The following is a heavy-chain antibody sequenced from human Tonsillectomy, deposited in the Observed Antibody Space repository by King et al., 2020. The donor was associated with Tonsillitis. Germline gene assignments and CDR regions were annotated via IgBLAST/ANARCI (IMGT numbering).Heavy chain of an antibody. D-gene: IGHD6-13*01. CDR1: GGSFSGYY. V-gene: IGHV4-34*01. CDR2: INHSGST. Sequence: VQLQQWGAGLLKPSETLSLTCAVYGGSFSGYYWSWIRQPPGKGLEWIGEINHSGSTNYNPSLKSRVTISVNTSKNQVALKLSSVSAADTAVYYCAREPGIAAAGDWFDPWGQGTLVTVSS. J-gene: IGHJ5*02. CDR3: AREPGIAAAGDWFDP.